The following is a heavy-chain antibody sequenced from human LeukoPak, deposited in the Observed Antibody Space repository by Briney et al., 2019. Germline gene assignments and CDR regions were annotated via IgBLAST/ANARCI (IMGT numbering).Heavy chain of an antibody. CDR3: ARSQWLRYFDY. V-gene: IGHV3-7*01. Sequence: PGGSLRLSCAPSGFTFSSSWMSWVRQAPGKGLEWVANIKQDGSEKYYVDSVKGRFTISRDNAQNSLYLQMNSLRGEDTAVYYCARSQWLRYFDYWGQGILVTVSS. D-gene: IGHD6-19*01. CDR2: IKQDGSEK. CDR1: GFTFSSSW. J-gene: IGHJ4*02.